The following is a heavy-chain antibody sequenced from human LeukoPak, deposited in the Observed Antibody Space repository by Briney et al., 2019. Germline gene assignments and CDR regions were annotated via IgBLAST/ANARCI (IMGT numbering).Heavy chain of an antibody. CDR2: MNPNSGNT. Sequence: ASVKVSRKASGYTFTSYDINWVRQATGQGLEWMGWMNPNSGNTGCAQKFQGRVTITRNTSISTAYMELSSLRSEDTAVYYCARGIAAAGMVWFDPWGQGTLVTVSS. CDR3: ARGIAAAGMVWFDP. D-gene: IGHD6-13*01. V-gene: IGHV1-8*03. CDR1: GYTFTSYD. J-gene: IGHJ5*02.